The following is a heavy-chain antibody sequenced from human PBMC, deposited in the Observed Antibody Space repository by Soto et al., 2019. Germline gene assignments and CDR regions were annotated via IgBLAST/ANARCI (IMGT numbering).Heavy chain of an antibody. J-gene: IGHJ6*02. Sequence: SETLSLTCVVYGGSITGYYWSWIRQSPGEGLEWIGEVNYRGSTDYNPSLKSRLTISVDTSKNQFSLKLTSVTAADTAVYYCARGPKNYDSLDVWGQGTTVTVSS. V-gene: IGHV4-34*01. CDR3: ARGPKNYDSLDV. CDR2: VNYRGST. D-gene: IGHD3-3*01. CDR1: GGSITGYY.